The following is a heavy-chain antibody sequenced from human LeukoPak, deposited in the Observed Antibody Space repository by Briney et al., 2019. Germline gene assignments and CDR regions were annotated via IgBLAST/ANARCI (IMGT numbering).Heavy chain of an antibody. V-gene: IGHV3-21*01. J-gene: IGHJ4*02. D-gene: IGHD4-17*01. Sequence: PGGSLRLSCAASGLTFSIYSMNWVRQAPGKGLEWVSSISSSSSYIYYADSVKGRFTISRDNAKNSLYLQMNSLRAEDTAVYYCARAWADKNGETLDYWGQGTLVTVSS. CDR1: GLTFSIYS. CDR2: ISSSSSYI. CDR3: ARAWADKNGETLDY.